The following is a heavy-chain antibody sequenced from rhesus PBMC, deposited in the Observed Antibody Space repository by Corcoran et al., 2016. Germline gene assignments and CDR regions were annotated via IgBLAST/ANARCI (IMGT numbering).Heavy chain of an antibody. CDR1: GGSISSGYD. V-gene: IGHV4-76*01. D-gene: IGHD1-20*01. J-gene: IGHJ6*01. CDR2: TYGNSGRH. Sequence: QVQLQESGPGVVKPSETLSLTCAVSGGSISSGYDWSWIRQPPGKGLEWIGYTYGNSGRHNNNPSLKDPGTITKDPSKNQFSLKLRSVTAADTAVYYCARARYGWNKESGLDSWGQGGAVTVSS. CDR3: ARARYGWNKESGLDS.